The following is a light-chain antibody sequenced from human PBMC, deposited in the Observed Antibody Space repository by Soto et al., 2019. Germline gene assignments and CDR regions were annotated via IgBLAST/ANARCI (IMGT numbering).Light chain of an antibody. CDR1: QSISSY. V-gene: IGKV3-15*01. Sequence: EVVLTQSPDTLSLPPGERATLSCRASQSISSYLAWYQQKPGQAPRLLIYDASTRATGIPARFSGSGFGTEFTLTISSLQSEDFAVYYCQQYNNWPPITFGQGTRLEIK. J-gene: IGKJ5*01. CDR3: QQYNNWPPIT. CDR2: DAS.